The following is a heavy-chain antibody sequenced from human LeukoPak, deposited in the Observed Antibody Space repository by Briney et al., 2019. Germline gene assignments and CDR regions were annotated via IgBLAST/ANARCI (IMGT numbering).Heavy chain of an antibody. D-gene: IGHD1-26*01. CDR3: AREGLVGAPDAFDI. Sequence: GGSLRLSCAASGFTFSSYGMHWVRQAPGKGLEWVAFIRYDGSNKYYADSVKGRFTISRDNSKNTLYLQMNSLRAEDTAVYYCAREGLVGAPDAFDIWGQGTMVTVSS. J-gene: IGHJ3*02. CDR2: IRYDGSNK. CDR1: GFTFSSYG. V-gene: IGHV3-30*02.